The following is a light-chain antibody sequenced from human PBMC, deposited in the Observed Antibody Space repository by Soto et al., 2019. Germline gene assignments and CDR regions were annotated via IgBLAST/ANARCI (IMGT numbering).Light chain of an antibody. J-gene: IGKJ4*01. CDR2: ATS. CDR3: QYVNCYPHT. Sequence: EILLTQSPSFLSASVGDRVTITCRASQDISNYLAWYQQKPGKAPKFLFCATSTFHSGVPTRFSGSGSATQFLLTISILHAEVFASYCCQYVNCYPHTFGGGTKVEIK. CDR1: QDISNY. V-gene: IGKV1-9*01.